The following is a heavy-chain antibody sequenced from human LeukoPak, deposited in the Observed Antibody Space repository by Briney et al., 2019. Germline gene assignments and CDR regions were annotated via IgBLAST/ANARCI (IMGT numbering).Heavy chain of an antibody. Sequence: SETLSLTCAVYGGSFSGYYWSWIRQPPGKGLEWIGEINHSGSTNYNPSLKSRVTISVDTSKNQFSLKLSSVTAADTAVYYCARGGGAVAGYYYYGMDVWGQGTTVTVSS. CDR3: ARGGGAVAGYYYYGMDV. V-gene: IGHV4-34*01. CDR2: INHSGST. D-gene: IGHD6-19*01. CDR1: GGSFSGYY. J-gene: IGHJ6*02.